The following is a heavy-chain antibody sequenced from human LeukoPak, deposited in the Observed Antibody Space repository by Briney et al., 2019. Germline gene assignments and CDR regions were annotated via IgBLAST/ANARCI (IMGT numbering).Heavy chain of an antibody. J-gene: IGHJ3*01. V-gene: IGHV3-15*01. D-gene: IGHD2/OR15-2a*01. CDR2: VKSYPEGMAT. CDR3: TTDDYYSNTTFDLHSFDF. Sequence: GGSLRLSCAASGFTLSSYWMSWVRQAPGEGLEWVGRVKSYPEGMATDYAAPVKGRFTISRDDPKNTLFLQMNSLKTEDTAVYYCTTDDYYSNTTFDLHSFDFWGQGTMVTVSS. CDR1: GFTLSSYW.